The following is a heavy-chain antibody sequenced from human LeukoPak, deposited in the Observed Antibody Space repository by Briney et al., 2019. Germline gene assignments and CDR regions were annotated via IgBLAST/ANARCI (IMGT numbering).Heavy chain of an antibody. Sequence: GESLKISCKASGYTFTSYGISWVRQAPGQGLEWMGWISAYNGNTNYAQKLQGRVTMTTDTSTSTAYMELRSLRSDDTAVYYCARVTWDQYYFDYWGQGTLVTVSS. CDR2: ISAYNGNT. CDR3: ARVTWDQYYFDY. CDR1: GYTFTSYG. J-gene: IGHJ4*02. D-gene: IGHD1-26*01. V-gene: IGHV1-18*01.